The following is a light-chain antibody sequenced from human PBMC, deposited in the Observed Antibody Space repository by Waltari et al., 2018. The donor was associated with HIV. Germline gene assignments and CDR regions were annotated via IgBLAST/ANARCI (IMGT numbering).Light chain of an antibody. J-gene: IGLJ3*02. CDR2: QDS. CDR3: QAWDSSTAWV. V-gene: IGLV3-1*01. Sequence: SYELTQPPSVSVSPGQTASITCSGDKLGDKYACWYQQKPGQSPVLVIYQDSKRPSGIPEGFSGSNSGNTATLTISGTQAMDEADYYCQAWDSSTAWVFGGGTKLTVL. CDR1: KLGDKY.